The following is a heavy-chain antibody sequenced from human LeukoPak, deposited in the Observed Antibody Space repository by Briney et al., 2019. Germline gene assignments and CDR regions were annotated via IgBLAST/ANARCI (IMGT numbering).Heavy chain of an antibody. J-gene: IGHJ6*03. Sequence: ETGGSLRLSCAASGFTFSSYAMSWVRQAPGKGLEWVSAISGSGCSTYYADSVKGRFTISRDNSKNTLYLQMNSLRAEDTAVYYSAKGGGYGDYYYYYYYMDVWGKGTTVSV. CDR2: ISGSGCST. V-gene: IGHV3-23*01. D-gene: IGHD4-17*01. CDR3: AKGGGYGDYYYYYYYMDV. CDR1: GFTFSSYA.